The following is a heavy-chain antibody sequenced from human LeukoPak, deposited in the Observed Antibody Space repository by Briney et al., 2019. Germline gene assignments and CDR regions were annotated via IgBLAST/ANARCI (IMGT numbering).Heavy chain of an antibody. CDR3: ASSEIDY. CDR2: IKQDGSEK. CDR1: GFTFSSYA. V-gene: IGHV3-7*01. J-gene: IGHJ4*02. Sequence: GGSLRLSCAASGFTFSSYAMSWVRQAPGKGLEWVANIKQDGSEKYYVDSVKGRFTISRDNAKNSLYLQMNSLRAEDTAVYYCASSEIDYWGQGTLVTVSS.